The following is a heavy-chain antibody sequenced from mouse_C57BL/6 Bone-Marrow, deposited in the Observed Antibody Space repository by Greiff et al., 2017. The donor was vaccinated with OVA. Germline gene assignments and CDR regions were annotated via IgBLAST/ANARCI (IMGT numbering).Heavy chain of an antibody. CDR3: TTITTVPRYWYFDV. CDR2: IDTENGDT. D-gene: IGHD1-1*01. V-gene: IGHV14-4*01. J-gene: IGHJ1*03. CDR1: GFNIKDDY. Sequence: EVQGVESGAELVRPGASVKLSCTASGFNIKDDYMHWVKQRPEQGLEWIGWIDTENGDTEYASKFQGKATITADTSSNTAYLQLSSLTSEDTAVYYCTTITTVPRYWYFDVWGTGTTVTGSS.